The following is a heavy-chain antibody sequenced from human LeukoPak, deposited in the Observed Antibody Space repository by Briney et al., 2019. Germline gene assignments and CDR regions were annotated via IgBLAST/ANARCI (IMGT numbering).Heavy chain of an antibody. D-gene: IGHD6-13*01. J-gene: IGHJ5*02. CDR2: INHSGST. CDR3: ATQDRYGSINWFDP. Sequence: PSETLSLTCAVYGGSFSGYYWSWIRQPPGKGLEWIGEINHSGSTNYNPSLKSRATISVDTSKNQFSLKLISVTAADTAVYYCATQDRYGSINWFDPWGQGTLVTVSS. V-gene: IGHV4-34*01. CDR1: GGSFSGYY.